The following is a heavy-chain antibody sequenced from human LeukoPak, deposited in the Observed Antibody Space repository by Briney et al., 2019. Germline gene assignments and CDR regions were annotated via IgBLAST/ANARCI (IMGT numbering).Heavy chain of an antibody. CDR3: AREERRYYDSSGYSDY. J-gene: IGHJ4*02. CDR1: GGSFSGYY. D-gene: IGHD3-22*01. Sequence: PSETLSLTCAVYGGSFSGYYWSWIRQPPGKGLEWIGEINHSGSTNYNPSLKSRVTISVDTSKNQFSLKLSSVTAADTAVYYCAREERRYYDSSGYSDYWGQGTLVTVSS. CDR2: INHSGST. V-gene: IGHV4-34*01.